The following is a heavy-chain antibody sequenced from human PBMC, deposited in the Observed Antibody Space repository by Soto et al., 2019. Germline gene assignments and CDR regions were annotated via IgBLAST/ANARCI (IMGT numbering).Heavy chain of an antibody. CDR2: TYYRSRWQT. D-gene: IGHD3-16*01. J-gene: IGHJ5*01. CDR3: ARLIGNSWLDS. CDR1: GDSVSSNDAT. Sequence: SQTLSLTCAISGDSVSSNDATWDWIRQSPSGGLEWLGRTYYRSRWQTDYAKSVKSRKSINPDTSKNKVSLQLNYVTPDDTAVYYCARLIGNSWLDSWGQGTLVTVSS. V-gene: IGHV6-1*01.